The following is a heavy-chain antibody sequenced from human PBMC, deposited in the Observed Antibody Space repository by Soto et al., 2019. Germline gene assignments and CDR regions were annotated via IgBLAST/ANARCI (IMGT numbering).Heavy chain of an antibody. V-gene: IGHV3-23*01. Sequence: EVQLLESGGGLVQPGGSLRLSCAASAFTFSSYAMSWVRQAPGKGLEWVSGISGIGGSTYYADSVKGRFTISRGNSKNTLYLQMNSLRAADTAVYYCARLFDIVVVVGAWYYFDYWGQGPLVTVSS. CDR3: ARLFDIVVVVGAWYYFDY. D-gene: IGHD2-15*01. CDR1: AFTFSSYA. CDR2: ISGIGGST. J-gene: IGHJ4*02.